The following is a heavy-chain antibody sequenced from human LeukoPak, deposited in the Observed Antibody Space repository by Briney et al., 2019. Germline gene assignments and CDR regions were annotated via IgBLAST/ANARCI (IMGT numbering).Heavy chain of an antibody. J-gene: IGHJ4*02. CDR2: ISGSGGST. Sequence: AGGSLRLSCAASGFTFSSYAMSWVRQAPGKGLEWDSAISGSGGSTYYADSVRGRFTISRDNSKNTLYLQMNSLRAEDTAVYYCAKLAYDSTGSYTAYFDYWGQGTLVTVSS. D-gene: IGHD3-22*01. CDR1: GFTFSSYA. CDR3: AKLAYDSTGSYTAYFDY. V-gene: IGHV3-23*01.